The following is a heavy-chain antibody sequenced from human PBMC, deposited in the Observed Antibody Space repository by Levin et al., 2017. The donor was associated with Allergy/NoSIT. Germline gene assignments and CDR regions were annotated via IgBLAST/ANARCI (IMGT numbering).Heavy chain of an antibody. Sequence: GGSLRLSCEASGFTVSSSYMSWVRQAPGKGLEWVSVLYREGKTNYADSVKGRFTISRDDSKNTLYLQMNSLRVEDTAVYYCARRYSSGWYWSQGFYYYYGMDVWGQGTTVTVSS. CDR2: LYREGKT. D-gene: IGHD6-19*01. J-gene: IGHJ6*02. CDR3: ARRYSSGWYWSQGFYYYYGMDV. V-gene: IGHV3-53*01. CDR1: GFTVSSSY.